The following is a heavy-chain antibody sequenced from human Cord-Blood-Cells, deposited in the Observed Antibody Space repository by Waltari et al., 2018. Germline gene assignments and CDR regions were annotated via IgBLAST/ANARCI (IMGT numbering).Heavy chain of an antibody. Sequence: QITLKESGPTLVKPTQTLTLTCTFSGFSLSTSGVGVGWIRQPPGKALEWLALIYWDDDKRYSPSLKSRLTITKDTSKNQVVLTMTNMDPVDTATYYCAHNLGGGTMVQGVIYFDYWGQGTLVTVSS. V-gene: IGHV2-5*02. CDR1: GFSLSTSGVG. D-gene: IGHD3-10*01. J-gene: IGHJ4*02. CDR2: IYWDDDK. CDR3: AHNLGGGTMVQGVIYFDY.